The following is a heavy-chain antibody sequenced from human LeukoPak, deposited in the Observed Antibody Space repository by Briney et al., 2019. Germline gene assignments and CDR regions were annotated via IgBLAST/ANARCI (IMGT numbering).Heavy chain of an antibody. J-gene: IGHJ4*02. CDR2: ISGSGGST. D-gene: IGHD1-26*01. CDR3: AKDPLPYSGSYSDY. V-gene: IGHV3-23*01. CDR1: GFTFSSYA. Sequence: GGPLRLPCAASGFTFSSYAMSWVRQAPGKGLEWVSAISGSGGSTYYADSVKGRFTISRDNSKNTLYLQMNSLRAEDTAVYYCAKDPLPYSGSYSDYWGQGTLVTVSS.